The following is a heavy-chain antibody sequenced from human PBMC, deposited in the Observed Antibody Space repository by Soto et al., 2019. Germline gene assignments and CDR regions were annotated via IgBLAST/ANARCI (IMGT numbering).Heavy chain of an antibody. CDR2: ISSSGSTI. J-gene: IGHJ6*02. CDR3: ASDLGAIFGGTLEYYYYGMDV. CDR1: GFTFSDYY. D-gene: IGHD3-3*01. Sequence: NPGGSLRLSCAASGFTFSDYYMSWIRQAPGKGLEWVSYISSSGSTIYYADSVKGRFTISRDNAKNSLYLQMNSLRAEDTAVYYCASDLGAIFGGTLEYYYYGMDVWGQGTTVTVSS. V-gene: IGHV3-11*01.